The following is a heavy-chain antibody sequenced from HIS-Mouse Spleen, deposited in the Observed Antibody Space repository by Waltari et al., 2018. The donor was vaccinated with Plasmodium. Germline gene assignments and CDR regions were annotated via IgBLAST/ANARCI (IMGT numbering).Heavy chain of an antibody. CDR2: MNHSGST. Sequence: QVQLQQWGAGLLKPSETLSLTCAVYGGSFSGYYWSWIRQPPGKGLEWLGEMNHSGSTNHNPSLKSRVTISVDTSKNQFSLKLSSVTAADTAVYYCASSGSGSYYYWGQGTLVTVSS. D-gene: IGHD3-10*01. J-gene: IGHJ4*02. V-gene: IGHV4-34*01. CDR1: GGSFSGYY. CDR3: ASSGSGSYYY.